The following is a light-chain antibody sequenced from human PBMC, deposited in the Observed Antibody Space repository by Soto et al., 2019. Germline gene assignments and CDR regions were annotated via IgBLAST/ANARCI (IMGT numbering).Light chain of an antibody. CDR3: NSYTISSTYV. Sequence: QSVLNQPASVSGSPGQSITISCTGTSSDVGAYNYVSWYQQHPGKAPKLIIYDVSNRPSGVSDRFSGSKSGNTASLTISGLQAEDEADYYCNSYTISSTYVFGTGTKVTVL. CDR2: DVS. J-gene: IGLJ1*01. CDR1: SSDVGAYNY. V-gene: IGLV2-14*01.